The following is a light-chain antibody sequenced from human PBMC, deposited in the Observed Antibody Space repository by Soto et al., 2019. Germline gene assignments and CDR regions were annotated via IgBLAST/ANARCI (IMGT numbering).Light chain of an antibody. CDR1: SSNIGSNT. CDR2: SNN. V-gene: IGLV1-44*01. CDR3: AAWDDSLNGYV. Sequence: QSVLTQPPSASGTPGQRVTISCSGSSSNIGSNTVNWYQQLPGTAPKLLIHSNNQRPSGVPDRFSGSKSGTSASLAISGLQSEDEAEYYCAAWDDSLNGYVFGTGTQLTVL. J-gene: IGLJ1*01.